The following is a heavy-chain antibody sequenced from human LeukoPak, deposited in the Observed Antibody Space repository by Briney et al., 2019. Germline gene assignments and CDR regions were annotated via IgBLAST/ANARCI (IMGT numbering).Heavy chain of an antibody. CDR3: ARGYYDFWSGYYPGRKAGFDY. J-gene: IGHJ4*02. D-gene: IGHD3-3*01. CDR1: GGSISSGGYY. Sequence: SQTLSLTCTVSGGSISSGGYYWSWIRQPPGKGLEWIGYIYHSGSTYYNPSLKSRVTISVDRSKNQFSLKLSFVTAADTAVYYCARGYYDFWSGYYPGRKAGFDYWGQGTLVTVSS. CDR2: IYHSGST. V-gene: IGHV4-30-2*01.